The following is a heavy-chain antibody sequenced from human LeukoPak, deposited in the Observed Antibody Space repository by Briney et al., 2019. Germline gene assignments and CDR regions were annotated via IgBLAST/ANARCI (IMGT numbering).Heavy chain of an antibody. CDR2: IYYSGST. V-gene: IGHV4-39*01. D-gene: IGHD5/OR15-5a*01. J-gene: IGHJ4*02. CDR1: GGSISSYY. CDR3: ARQSTIEGCDY. Sequence: PSETLSLTCTVSGGSISSYYWGWIRQPPGKGLEWIGSIYYSGSTYYNPSLKSRVTISVDTSKNQFSLKLSSVTAADTAVYYCARQSTIEGCDYWGQGTLVTVSS.